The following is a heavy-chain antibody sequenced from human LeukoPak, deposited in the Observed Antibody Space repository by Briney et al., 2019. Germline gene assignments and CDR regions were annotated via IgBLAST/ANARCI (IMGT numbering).Heavy chain of an antibody. CDR3: ATVIMVRRGFWFDP. Sequence: ASVKVSCKVSGYTLTELSMHWVRQAPGKGLEWMGGFDPEDGETIYAQKFQGRVTMTEDTSTDTAYMEPSSLRSEDTAVYYCATVIMVRRGFWFDPWGQGTLVTVSS. CDR1: GYTLTELS. CDR2: FDPEDGET. D-gene: IGHD3-10*01. J-gene: IGHJ5*02. V-gene: IGHV1-24*01.